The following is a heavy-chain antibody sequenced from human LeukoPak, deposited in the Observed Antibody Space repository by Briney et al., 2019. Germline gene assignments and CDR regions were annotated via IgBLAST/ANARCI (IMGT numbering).Heavy chain of an antibody. J-gene: IGHJ5*02. D-gene: IGHD3-22*01. V-gene: IGHV1-8*01. CDR3: ARGSYYDSSGYLVGSWFDP. CDR2: MNPNSCNT. Sequence: ASVKVSCKASGYTFTSYDINWVRQATGQGLEWMGWMNPNSCNTGYAQKFQGRVTMTRNTSISTAYMELSSLRSEDTAVYYCARGSYYDSSGYLVGSWFDPWGQGTLVTVSS. CDR1: GYTFTSYD.